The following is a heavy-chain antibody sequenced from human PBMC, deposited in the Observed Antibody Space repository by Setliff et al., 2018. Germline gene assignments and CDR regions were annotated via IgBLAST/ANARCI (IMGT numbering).Heavy chain of an antibody. CDR1: GGSISSYY. CDR2: IYTSGST. CDR3: ARHVGIRGRGYNYYYYYMDV. Sequence: SETLSLTCTVSGGSISSYYWSWIRQPPWKGLEWIGYIYTSGSTNYNPSLKSRVTISLDTSKNQFSLKLSSVTATDTAIYYCARHVGIRGRGYNYYYYYMDVWGKGTTVTVSS. V-gene: IGHV4-59*08. J-gene: IGHJ6*03. D-gene: IGHD3-10*01.